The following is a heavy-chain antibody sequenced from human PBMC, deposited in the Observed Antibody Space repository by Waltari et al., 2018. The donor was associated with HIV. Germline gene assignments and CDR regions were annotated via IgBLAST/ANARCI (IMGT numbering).Heavy chain of an antibody. CDR3: ARDSGGSRDPHGGLVL. D-gene: IGHD2-15*01. Sequence: QVQLQESGPGLVNPSQTLSLSCSVSGVSISAGGYYWSWIRQHPGKGLEWIGFIYFSGDTYDNPSLNSRVTISLDRSKNQVSLNLYSVTAADTAIYYCARDSGGSRDPHGGLVLWGRGTLVTVSS. CDR2: IYFSGDT. J-gene: IGHJ4*02. CDR1: GVSISAGGYY. V-gene: IGHV4-31*03.